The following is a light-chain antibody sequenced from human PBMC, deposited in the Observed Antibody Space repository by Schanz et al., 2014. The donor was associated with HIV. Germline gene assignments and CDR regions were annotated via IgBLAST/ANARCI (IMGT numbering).Light chain of an antibody. CDR1: QDIGND. V-gene: IGKV1-17*01. Sequence: DIQMTQSPSSLSASVGDRVTIACRASQDIGNDLGWYQQKPGKAPKRLISAASTLQSGVTSRFSGSGSGIEFTLTITSLQPEDSATYYCLQHNTFPLTFGGGTKVEIK. J-gene: IGKJ4*01. CDR3: LQHNTFPLT. CDR2: AAS.